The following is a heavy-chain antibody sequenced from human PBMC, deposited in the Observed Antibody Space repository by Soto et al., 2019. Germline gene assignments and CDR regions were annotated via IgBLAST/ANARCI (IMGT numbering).Heavy chain of an antibody. CDR2: IWYDGSRK. J-gene: IGHJ4*02. V-gene: IGHV3-33*01. CDR1: GFTFRSYG. D-gene: IGHD3-22*01. CDR3: ARDSGVVAVDLDY. Sequence: QVQLVESGGGVVQPGRSLRLSCAASGFTFRSYGMHWVRQTPSKGLEWVAVIWYDGSRKYYADSVNGRFTIPRDDSKDTLYLQINSLRAEDTAIYYCARDSGVVAVDLDYWGQGVLVTVSS.